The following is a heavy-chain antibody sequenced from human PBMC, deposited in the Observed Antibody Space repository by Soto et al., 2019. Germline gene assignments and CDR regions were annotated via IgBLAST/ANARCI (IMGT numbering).Heavy chain of an antibody. J-gene: IGHJ4*02. CDR2: ISSSGGST. V-gene: IGHV3-64*04. D-gene: IGHD1-7*01. CDR1: GFTFSSYA. CDR3: ARSEKYNWNYVWGDY. Sequence: PGGSLRLSCAASGFTFSSYAMHWVRQAPGKGLECVSAISSSGGSTYYADSVKGRFTISRDNSKNTLYLQMNSLRAEDTAVYYCARSEKYNWNYVWGDYWGQGTLVTVSS.